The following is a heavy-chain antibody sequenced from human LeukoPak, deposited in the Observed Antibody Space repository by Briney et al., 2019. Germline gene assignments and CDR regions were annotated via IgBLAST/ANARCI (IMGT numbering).Heavy chain of an antibody. Sequence: SDPTLVNPTQTLTLTCTFSGFSLSTSGMCVNWIRQPPGTALEWLEHIDWDDAKYYSTSLKTRLTISKDTSKNQVVLTMTNMDPVDTATYYCARIRRSSWDEYSFDYWGQGTLVTVSS. CDR3: ARIRRSSWDEYSFDY. CDR1: GFSLSTSGMC. CDR2: IDWDDAK. J-gene: IGHJ4*02. D-gene: IGHD6-13*01. V-gene: IGHV2-70*01.